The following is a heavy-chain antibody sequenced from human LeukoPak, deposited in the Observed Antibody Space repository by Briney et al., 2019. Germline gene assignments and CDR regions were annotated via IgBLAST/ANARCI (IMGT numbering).Heavy chain of an antibody. D-gene: IGHD6-13*01. J-gene: IGHJ6*02. CDR3: ARGASSSSWSLPYYYGMDV. V-gene: IGHV1-2*02. Sequence: ASVKVSCKASGGTFSSYAISWVRQAPGQGLEWMGWINPNSGGTNYAQKFQGRVTMTRDTSISTAYMELSRLRSDDTAVYYCARGASSSSWSLPYYYGMDVWGQGTTVTVSS. CDR2: INPNSGGT. CDR1: GGTFSSYA.